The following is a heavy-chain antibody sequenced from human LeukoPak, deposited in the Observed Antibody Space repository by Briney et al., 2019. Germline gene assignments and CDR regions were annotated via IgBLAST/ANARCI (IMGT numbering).Heavy chain of an antibody. D-gene: IGHD6-13*01. V-gene: IGHV1-8*01. J-gene: IGHJ5*02. Sequence: ASVKASGKPSGYMVTSYDINWVRRAAGHGLEGMGWMNPNSGNTGYAQNVQGRVTMTRNTSISTAYMELSSLRSEDTAVYYCARGVGSSWFDPWGQGTLVTVSS. CDR2: MNPNSGNT. CDR3: ARGVGSSWFDP. CDR1: GYMVTSYD.